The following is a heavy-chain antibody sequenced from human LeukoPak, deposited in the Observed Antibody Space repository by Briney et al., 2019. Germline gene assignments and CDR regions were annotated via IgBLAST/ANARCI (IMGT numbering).Heavy chain of an antibody. D-gene: IGHD3-16*01. Sequence: GGSLRLSCAASGFTFSDYGMHWVRQAPGKGLEWVAFIRSDGSNKYYADSMKGRFTISRDNSKNTLYLQMNSLRAEDTAVYYCAKDGGLGDYGDYWGQGTLVTVSS. CDR1: GFTFSDYG. CDR3: AKDGGLGDYGDY. CDR2: IRSDGSNK. J-gene: IGHJ4*02. V-gene: IGHV3-30*02.